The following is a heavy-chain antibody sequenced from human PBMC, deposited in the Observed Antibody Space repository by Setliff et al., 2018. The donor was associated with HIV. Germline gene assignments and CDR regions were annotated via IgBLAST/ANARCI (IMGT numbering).Heavy chain of an antibody. CDR3: TTPLDSSGYFGSDYFDY. CDR1: GGAFSSYA. Sequence: SVKVSCKASGGAFSSYALSWVRQAPGQGLEWMGGIIPISGTANYAQKFQGRVTITTDESTDTAYLELSSLRSEDSACYYCTTPLDSSGYFGSDYFDYWGQGALVTVSS. CDR2: IIPISGTA. V-gene: IGHV1-69*05. D-gene: IGHD3-22*01. J-gene: IGHJ4*02.